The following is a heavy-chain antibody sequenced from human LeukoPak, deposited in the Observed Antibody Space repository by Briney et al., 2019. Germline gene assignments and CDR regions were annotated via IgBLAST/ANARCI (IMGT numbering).Heavy chain of an antibody. Sequence: SETLSLTCTVTGTSIRSGSYYWNWIRQAAGKGLEWIGRMYIGGRTTYNPSLKSRVTISVDTSKNQFSLKLSSVTAADTAVYYCAGLRWELLAYYYYYMDVWGKGTTVTVSS. D-gene: IGHD1-26*01. J-gene: IGHJ6*03. V-gene: IGHV4-61*02. CDR3: AGLRWELLAYYYYYMDV. CDR2: MYIGGRT. CDR1: GTSIRSGSYY.